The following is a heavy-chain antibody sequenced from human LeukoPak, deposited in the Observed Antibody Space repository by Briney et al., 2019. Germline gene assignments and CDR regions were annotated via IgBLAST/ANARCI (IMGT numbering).Heavy chain of an antibody. D-gene: IGHD6-19*01. CDR1: GYTFTGYY. CDR2: INPNSGGT. V-gene: IGHV1-2*04. Sequence: GASVKVSCKASGYTFTGYYMHWVRQAPGQGLEWMGWINPNSGGTNYAQKFQGWVTMTRDTSISTAYMELSRLRSDDTAVYYCARDNSSGFLGFDHWGQGTLVTVSS. CDR3: ARDNSSGFLGFDH. J-gene: IGHJ5*02.